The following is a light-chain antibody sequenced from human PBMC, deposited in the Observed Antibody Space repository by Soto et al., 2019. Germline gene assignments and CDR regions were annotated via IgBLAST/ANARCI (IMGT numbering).Light chain of an antibody. CDR3: QQYGSLIT. Sequence: DILLTQSPATLSLSPGERATLSCGASQSITNNYLAWYQQKPGLAPRLLIYDTSKRATGIPDRFSGSGSGTDFTLTISILEPEDFAVYYCQQYGSLITFGGGTKVEIK. CDR2: DTS. CDR1: QSITNNY. J-gene: IGKJ4*01. V-gene: IGKV3D-20*01.